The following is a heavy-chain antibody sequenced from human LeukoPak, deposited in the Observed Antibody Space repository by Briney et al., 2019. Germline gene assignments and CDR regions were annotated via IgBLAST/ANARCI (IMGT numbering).Heavy chain of an antibody. CDR3: VRGRRWFDP. Sequence: PGGSLRLSCAASGFTFSSYSMSWVRQAPGKGLEWVAVIHSTGTAYYADSVRGRFTISRDNSKNSLYFQMNGLRAEDTAVYYCVRGRRWFDPWGQGTLVIVSS. J-gene: IGHJ5*02. CDR1: GFTFSSYS. CDR2: IHSTGTA. D-gene: IGHD3-10*01. V-gene: IGHV3-23*05.